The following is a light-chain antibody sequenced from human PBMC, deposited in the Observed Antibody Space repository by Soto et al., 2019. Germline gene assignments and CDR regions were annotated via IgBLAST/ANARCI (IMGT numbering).Light chain of an antibody. CDR1: QSLVYSDGNTY. CDR3: MRGTHWPRGSPLT. CDR2: KVS. Sequence: DVVMTQSPLSLPVTLGQPASISCTSSQSLVYSDGNTYLNWFQQRPGQSPRRLIYKVSNRDSGVPDRFSGSGSGTGFTLKISRVEAEGVGVYYCMRGTHWPRGSPLTFGGGTKVAIK. V-gene: IGKV2-30*01. J-gene: IGKJ4*01.